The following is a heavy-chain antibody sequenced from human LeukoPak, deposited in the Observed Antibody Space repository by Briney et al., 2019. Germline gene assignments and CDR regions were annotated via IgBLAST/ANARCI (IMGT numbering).Heavy chain of an antibody. D-gene: IGHD3-16*01. CDR3: VRGASYNYYYGMDV. CDR1: GGSFSGYY. Sequence: SETLSLTCAVYGGSFSGYYWSWIRQPPGKGLEWFGEINHSGSTNYNPSLKSRVTISVDTSKNQFSLKLSSVTAADTAVYYCVRGASYNYYYGMDVWGQGTTVTVSS. CDR2: INHSGST. J-gene: IGHJ6*02. V-gene: IGHV4-34*01.